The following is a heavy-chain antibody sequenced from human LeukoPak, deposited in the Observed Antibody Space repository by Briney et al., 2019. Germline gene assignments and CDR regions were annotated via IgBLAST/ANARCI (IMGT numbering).Heavy chain of an antibody. CDR3: ARAPQDYYYMDV. V-gene: IGHV4-59*01. J-gene: IGHJ6*03. Sequence: SETLSLTCTVSGGSISSYYWSWIRQPPGKGLEWIGYIYYSGSTNYNPSLKSRVTISVDTSKNQFSLKLSSVTAADTAVYYCARAPQDYYYMDVWGKGTTVTVSS. CDR2: IYYSGST. CDR1: GGSISSYY.